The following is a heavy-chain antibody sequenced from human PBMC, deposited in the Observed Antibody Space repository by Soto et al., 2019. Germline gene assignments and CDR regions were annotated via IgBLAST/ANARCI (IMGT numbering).Heavy chain of an antibody. CDR2: IGVSSDA. J-gene: IGHJ4*02. V-gene: IGHV3-23*01. Sequence: GGSLRLSCAASGFTFISHAMSWARQAPGKGLEWVSSIGVSSDAYYADSVKGRFTISRDNSRNTLYLQMNSLRAEDTALYYCAKNYFFDSWGQGTLVTVSS. CDR3: AKNYFFDS. CDR1: GFTFISHA.